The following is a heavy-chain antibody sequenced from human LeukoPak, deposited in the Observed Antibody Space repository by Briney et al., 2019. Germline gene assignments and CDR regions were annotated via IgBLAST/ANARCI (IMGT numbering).Heavy chain of an antibody. CDR1: SGSFSGDY. V-gene: IGHV4-34*01. Sequence: SETLSLTCAVYSGSFSGDYWSWIRQPPGRGLEWIGEVNHSGSTNYNPSLKSRVTISVDTSKNQFSLKLTSVTAADTAVYYCVRQHVPEYCFDYWGQGTLVTVSS. D-gene: IGHD6-6*01. CDR2: VNHSGST. CDR3: VRQHVPEYCFDY. J-gene: IGHJ4*02.